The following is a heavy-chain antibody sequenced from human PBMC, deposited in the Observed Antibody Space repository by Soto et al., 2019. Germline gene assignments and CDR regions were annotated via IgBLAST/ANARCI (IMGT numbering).Heavy chain of an antibody. V-gene: IGHV1-46*01. CDR2: INPSGGST. D-gene: IGHD2-2*01. J-gene: IGHJ4*02. CDR3: ARNKPPATDYFDY. Sequence: QVQLVQSGAEVKKPGASVKVSCKASGYRFTNHYIHWVRQAPGQGLEWMGIINPSGGSTNYAQKFQGRVTMTGDTSTSTVYMDLSSLRSDDTAVYYCARNKPPATDYFDYWGQGTLVTVSS. CDR1: GYRFTNHY.